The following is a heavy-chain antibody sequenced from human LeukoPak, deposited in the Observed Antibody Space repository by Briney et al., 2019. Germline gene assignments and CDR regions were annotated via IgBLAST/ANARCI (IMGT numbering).Heavy chain of an antibody. CDR3: SKGLAPEDYMDV. Sequence: LAGGSLRLSCAASGFTFSSYGMHWVRQAPGKGLEWVAFIRYDGSNKYYADSVKGRFTISRDNSKNTLYLQMNSLRAEDTAVYYCSKGLAPEDYMDVWGKGTTVTVSS. CDR1: GFTFSSYG. CDR2: IRYDGSNK. V-gene: IGHV3-30*02. D-gene: IGHD6-6*01. J-gene: IGHJ6*03.